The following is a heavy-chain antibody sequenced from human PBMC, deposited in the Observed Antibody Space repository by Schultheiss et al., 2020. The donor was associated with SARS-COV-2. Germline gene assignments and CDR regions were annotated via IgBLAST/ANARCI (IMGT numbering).Heavy chain of an antibody. D-gene: IGHD4-17*01. CDR1: GGTFSSYA. J-gene: IGHJ4*02. CDR2: IIPIFGTA. CDR3: ARDDYGDSSLFDY. V-gene: IGHV1-69*05. Sequence: SVKVSCKASGGTFSSYAISWVRQAPGQGLEWMGGIIPIFGTANYAQKLQGRVTMTTDTSTSTAYMELSRLRSDDTAVYYCARDDYGDSSLFDYWGQGTLVTVSS.